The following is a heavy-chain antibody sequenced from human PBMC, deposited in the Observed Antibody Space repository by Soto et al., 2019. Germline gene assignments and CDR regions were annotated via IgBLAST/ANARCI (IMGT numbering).Heavy chain of an antibody. J-gene: IGHJ3*02. Sequence: GESLKISCAASGFTFSDYYMSWIRQAPGKGLEWVSYISSSGSTIYYADSVKGRFTISRDNAKNSLYLQMNSLRAEDTAVYYCARDPYGSDAFDIWGQGTMVTVSS. D-gene: IGHD4-17*01. CDR2: ISSSGSTI. CDR3: ARDPYGSDAFDI. CDR1: GFTFSDYY. V-gene: IGHV3-11*01.